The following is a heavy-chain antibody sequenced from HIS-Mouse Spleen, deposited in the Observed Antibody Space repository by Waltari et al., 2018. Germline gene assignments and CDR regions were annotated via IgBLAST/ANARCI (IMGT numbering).Heavy chain of an antibody. J-gene: IGHJ3*02. CDR2: ISSSSSYI. V-gene: IGHV3-21*01. CDR3: ARVRLVDDAFDI. D-gene: IGHD3-9*01. CDR1: GFTFSSYS. Sequence: EVQLVESGGGLVKPGGSLSLSCAASGFTFSSYSLHWVRQAPGKGLEWVSSISSSSSYIYYADSVKGRFTISRDNAKNSLYLQMNSLRAEDTAVYYCARVRLVDDAFDIWGQGTMVTVSS.